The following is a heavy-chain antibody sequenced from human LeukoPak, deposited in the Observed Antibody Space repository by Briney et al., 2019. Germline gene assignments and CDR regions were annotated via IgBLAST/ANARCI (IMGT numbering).Heavy chain of an antibody. CDR3: ARDDWGFDY. V-gene: IGHV3-7*05. Sequence: GGSLRLSCAPSGFTFSSSWMSWVRQSPGRGLEWVANIKQDGSELYYVDSVKGRFTISRDNAKNSLYLQMNSLRAEDTAVYYCARDDWGFDYWGQGTLVTVSS. D-gene: IGHD3-9*01. CDR2: IKQDGSEL. J-gene: IGHJ4*02. CDR1: GFTFSSSW.